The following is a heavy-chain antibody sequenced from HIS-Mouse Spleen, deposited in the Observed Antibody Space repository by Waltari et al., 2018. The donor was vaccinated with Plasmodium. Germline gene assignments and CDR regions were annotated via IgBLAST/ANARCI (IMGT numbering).Heavy chain of an antibody. Sequence: QVTLRESGPALVKPTQTLTLTCTFSGFSLSTSGMCVTWIRQPPGKALEWLARIDWDDDKYYSTSLKTRLNISKENSKNQVVLTMTNMDPVDTATYYCARTTYSSSSAKYYYYGMDVWGQGTTVTVSS. J-gene: IGHJ6*02. CDR3: ARTTYSSSSAKYYYYGMDV. CDR2: IDWDDDK. V-gene: IGHV2-70*15. D-gene: IGHD6-6*01. CDR1: GFSLSTSGMC.